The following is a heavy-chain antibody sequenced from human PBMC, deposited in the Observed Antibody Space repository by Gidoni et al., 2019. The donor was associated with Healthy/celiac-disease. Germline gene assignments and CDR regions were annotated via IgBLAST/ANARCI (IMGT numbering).Heavy chain of an antibody. CDR3: ARDWPPIPPGVEAVTTLGLDY. Sequence: QVQLVESGGGVVQPGRSLRPRCAASGFRFGSYGMHWVRQAPGKGLEWVAVIWYDGSNKYYADSVKGRFTISRDNSKNTLYLQMNSLRAEDTAVYYCARDWPPIPPGVEAVTTLGLDYWGQGTLVTVSS. CDR2: IWYDGSNK. V-gene: IGHV3-33*01. J-gene: IGHJ4*02. D-gene: IGHD4-4*01. CDR1: GFRFGSYG.